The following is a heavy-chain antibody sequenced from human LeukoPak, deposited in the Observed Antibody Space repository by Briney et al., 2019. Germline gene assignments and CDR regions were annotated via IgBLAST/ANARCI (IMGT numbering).Heavy chain of an antibody. CDR1: GGSISSGGYS. J-gene: IGHJ4*02. D-gene: IGHD2-15*01. CDR3: AREMCSGGSCHFDY. Sequence: SETLSLTCAVSGGSISSGGYSWSWLRQPPGTGLEWIGYIYHSGSTYYNPSLKSRVTISVDRSKNQFSLKLSSVTAADTAVYYCAREMCSGGSCHFDYWGQGTLVTVSS. V-gene: IGHV4-30-2*01. CDR2: IYHSGST.